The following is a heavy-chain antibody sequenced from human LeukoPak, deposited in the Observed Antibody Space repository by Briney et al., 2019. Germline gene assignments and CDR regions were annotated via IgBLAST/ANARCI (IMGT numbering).Heavy chain of an antibody. D-gene: IGHD3-22*01. CDR2: IYYSGST. CDR3: AREFGSSGYYQY. V-gene: IGHV4-59*11. J-gene: IGHJ4*02. CDR1: GGSISSHY. Sequence: PSETLSLTCTVSGGSISSHYWSWIRQPPGKGLEWLGYIYYSGSTNYNPSLKSRVTISVDTSKNQFSLKMSSVTAADTAVYYCAREFGSSGYYQYWGQGTLVTVSS.